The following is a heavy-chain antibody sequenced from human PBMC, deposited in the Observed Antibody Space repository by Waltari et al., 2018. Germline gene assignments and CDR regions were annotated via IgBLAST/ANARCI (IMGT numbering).Heavy chain of an antibody. CDR1: GGSFSGYY. V-gene: IGHV4-34*01. CDR3: ARHTLHYEKGAFDI. D-gene: IGHD4-17*01. Sequence: QVQLQQWGAGLLKPSETLSLTCAVYGGSFSGYYWSWIRQPPGKGLEWIGSIYYSGRTYYNPSLKSRVTISVETSKNQFSLKLSSVTAADTAVYYCARHTLHYEKGAFDIWGQGTMVTVSS. J-gene: IGHJ3*02. CDR2: IYYSGRT.